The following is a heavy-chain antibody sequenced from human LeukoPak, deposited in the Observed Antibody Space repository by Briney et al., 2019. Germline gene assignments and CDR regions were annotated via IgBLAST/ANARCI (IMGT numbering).Heavy chain of an antibody. V-gene: IGHV3-33*01. CDR1: GXTFSSYG. CDR2: IWYDGSKE. CDR3: ARVIGWSLFDC. D-gene: IGHD2-15*01. J-gene: IGHJ4*02. Sequence: PGGSLRLSCAASGXTFSSYGMHWVRQAPGKGLEWVAVIWYDGSKEYLADSVKGRFTISRDNSKNTVYLQMNSLKTEDTAVYYCARVIGWSLFDCWGQGTLVTVSS.